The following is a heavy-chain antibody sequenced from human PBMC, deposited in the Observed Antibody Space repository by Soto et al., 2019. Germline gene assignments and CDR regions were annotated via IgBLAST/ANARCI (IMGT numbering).Heavy chain of an antibody. D-gene: IGHD6-13*01. V-gene: IGHV3-23*01. J-gene: IGHJ4*02. CDR1: GFTFSSYA. Sequence: GGSLRLSCAASGFTFSSYAMSWVRQAPGKGLEWVSAIRGSGGSTYYADSVKGRFTISRDNSQNTLYLQMNSLKASDTAMYYCARLSAAGNLLHYWGQGTLVTVSS. CDR3: ARLSAAGNLLHY. CDR2: IRGSGGST.